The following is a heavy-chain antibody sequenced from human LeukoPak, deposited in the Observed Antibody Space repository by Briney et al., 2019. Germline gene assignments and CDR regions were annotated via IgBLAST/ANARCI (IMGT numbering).Heavy chain of an antibody. CDR2: IYYTGST. CDR1: GGSISSSTDY. J-gene: IGHJ5*02. Sequence: SETLSLTCTVSGGSISSSTDYWGWIRQPPGKGLEWIGSIYYTGSTYYKPSLKSRVTISVDTSKNQFSLKLSSVTAADTAVYYCATSGATTVTTWGGSWFDPWGQGTLVTVSS. D-gene: IGHD4-17*01. CDR3: ATSGATTVTTWGGSWFDP. V-gene: IGHV4-39*07.